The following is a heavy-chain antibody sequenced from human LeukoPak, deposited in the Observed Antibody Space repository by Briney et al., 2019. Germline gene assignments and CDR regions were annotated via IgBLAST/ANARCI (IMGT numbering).Heavy chain of an antibody. CDR2: ISGHGGST. V-gene: IGHV3-64*01. D-gene: IGHD1-26*01. J-gene: IGHJ4*02. CDR3: ARRAFGMGPTIDY. CDR1: GFTFSTYA. Sequence: RGSLRLSCAASGFTFSTYAMHWVRQAPGKGLEYVSAISGHGGSTYYANSVKGRFTISRDNSKSTLYLQMGSLRTEDMAVYYCARRAFGMGPTIDYWGQGTLATVSS.